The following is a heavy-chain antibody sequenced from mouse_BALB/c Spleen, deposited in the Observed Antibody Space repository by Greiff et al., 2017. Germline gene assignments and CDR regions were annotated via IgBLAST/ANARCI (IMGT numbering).Heavy chain of an antibody. CDR2: IYPGDGDT. J-gene: IGHJ3*01. Sequence: VKLVESGAELVRPGSSVKISCKASGYAFSSYWMNWVKQRPGQGLEWIGQIYPGDGDTNYNGKFKGKATLTADKSSSTAYMQLSSLTSEDSAVYFCARGGPTTGFAYWGQGTLVTVSA. V-gene: IGHV1-80*01. CDR3: ARGGPTTGFAY. CDR1: GYAFSSYW. D-gene: IGHD1-1*01.